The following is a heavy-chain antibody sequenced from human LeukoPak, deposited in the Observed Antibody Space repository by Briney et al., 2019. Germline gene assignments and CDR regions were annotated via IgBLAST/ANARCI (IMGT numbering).Heavy chain of an antibody. D-gene: IGHD3-10*01. CDR2: IYPRDSDT. J-gene: IGHJ4*02. CDR3: ARHSDVIGAI. Sequence: GESLQISCASSGSTITHQWIGWVRPLAGGGLEWVGIIYPRDSDTRYSPSFQGHVTISADTSINTAYLEWSSLEASDTAMYYCARHSDVIGAIWGQGTLVTVSS. V-gene: IGHV5-51*01. CDR1: GSTITHQW.